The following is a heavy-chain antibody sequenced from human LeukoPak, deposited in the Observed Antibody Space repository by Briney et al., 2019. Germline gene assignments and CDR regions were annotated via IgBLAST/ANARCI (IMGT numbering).Heavy chain of an antibody. CDR3: ARVAATLANYYFDY. CDR1: GYTFTCYY. J-gene: IGHJ4*02. CDR2: INPNSGGT. V-gene: IGHV1-2*02. Sequence: ASVKVSCKASGYTFTCYYVHWVRQAPGQGLEWMGWINPNSGGTNYAQKFQGRVTMTRDTSISTAYMELSRLRSDDTAVYYCARVAATLANYYFDYWGQGTLVTVSS. D-gene: IGHD2-15*01.